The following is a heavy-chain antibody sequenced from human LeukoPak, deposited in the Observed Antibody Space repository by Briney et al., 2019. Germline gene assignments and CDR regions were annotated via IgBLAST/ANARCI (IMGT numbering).Heavy chain of an antibody. V-gene: IGHV3-48*02. CDR1: GFTFSTFS. CDR2: IISSSSTM. Sequence: GGSLRLSCAASGFTFSTFSMNWGRQAPGKGLEWISYIISSSSTMYYADSVKGRFTISRDNAKSSLYLQMDSLRDEDTAVYYCVRGRPYYFDYWGQGALVAVSS. J-gene: IGHJ4*02. CDR3: VRGRPYYFDY. D-gene: IGHD6-25*01.